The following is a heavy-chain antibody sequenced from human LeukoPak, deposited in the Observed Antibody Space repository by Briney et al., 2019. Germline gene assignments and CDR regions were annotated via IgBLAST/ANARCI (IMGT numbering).Heavy chain of an antibody. CDR1: GFTFSDYT. CDR2: LSGSGGTT. J-gene: IGHJ4*02. CDR3: ARGGIQLWPPFDY. Sequence: GGSLRLSCAASGFTFSDYTINWVRQAPGKGLEWVSGLSGSGGTTYYADSVKGRFTISRDNSKNTLYLQMNSLRAEDTAVYYCARGGIQLWPPFDYWGQGTLVTVSS. D-gene: IGHD5-18*01. V-gene: IGHV3-23*01.